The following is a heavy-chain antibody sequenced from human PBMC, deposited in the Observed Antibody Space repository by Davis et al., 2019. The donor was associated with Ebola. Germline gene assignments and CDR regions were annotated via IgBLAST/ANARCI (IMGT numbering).Heavy chain of an antibody. J-gene: IGHJ4*02. CDR3: VRDPYGDFGLEY. CDR2: INKNGVI. CDR1: GFTFSNHD. Sequence: PGGSLRLSCAASGFTFSNHDMNWVRQAPGKGLEWIAYINKNGVIHYADSVEGRFTISRDNAKSQLFLQLTSLRVEDTAMYHCVRDPYGDFGLEYWGQGTLVTVSS. V-gene: IGHV3-69-1*01. D-gene: IGHD4-17*01.